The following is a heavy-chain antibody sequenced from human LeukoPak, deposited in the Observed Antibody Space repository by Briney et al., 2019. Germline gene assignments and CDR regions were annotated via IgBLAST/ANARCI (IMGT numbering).Heavy chain of an antibody. V-gene: IGHV3-23*01. Sequence: GGSLRLSCAASGFTFNNYAMGWVRQAPGKGLEWVSGISGSDSSSYYADSVKGRFTISRDNSKNTLYLQMNSLRAEDTAVYYCAKDQGYCSGGSCPRFDYWGQGTLVTVSS. J-gene: IGHJ4*02. CDR1: GFTFNNYA. D-gene: IGHD2-15*01. CDR3: AKDQGYCSGGSCPRFDY. CDR2: ISGSDSSS.